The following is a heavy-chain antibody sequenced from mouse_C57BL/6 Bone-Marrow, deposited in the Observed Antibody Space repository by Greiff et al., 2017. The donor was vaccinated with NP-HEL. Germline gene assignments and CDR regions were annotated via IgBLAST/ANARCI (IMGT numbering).Heavy chain of an antibody. J-gene: IGHJ4*01. CDR1: GYTFTDYE. CDR3: TKRVITTVVAKDY. V-gene: IGHV1-15*01. D-gene: IGHD1-1*01. Sequence: PVQQSGAELVRPGASVTLSCKASGYTFTDYEMHWVKQTPVHGLEWIGAIDPETGGTAYNQKFKGKAILTADKSSSTAYMELRSLTSEDSAVYYCTKRVITTVVAKDYWGQGTSVTVSS. CDR2: IDPETGGT.